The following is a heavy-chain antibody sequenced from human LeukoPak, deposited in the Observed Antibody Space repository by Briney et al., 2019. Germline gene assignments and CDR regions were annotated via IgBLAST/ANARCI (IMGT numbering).Heavy chain of an antibody. J-gene: IGHJ6*03. D-gene: IGHD3-22*01. CDR1: GFTFSSYG. CDR2: IRYDGSNK. CDR3: ARKYSGYYRYYYYYYMDV. V-gene: IGHV3-30*02. Sequence: GGSLRLSCAASGFTFSSYGMHWVRQAPGKGLEWVAFIRYDGSNKYYADSVKGRFTISRDNAKNSLYLQMNSLRAEDTAVYYCARKYSGYYRYYYYYYMDVWGKGTTVTVSS.